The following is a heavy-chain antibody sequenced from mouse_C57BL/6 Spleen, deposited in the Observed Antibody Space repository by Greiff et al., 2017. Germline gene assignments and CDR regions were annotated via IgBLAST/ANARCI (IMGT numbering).Heavy chain of an antibody. CDR3: ATYYYDNLYAMDY. CDR1: GFTFSDYG. V-gene: IGHV5-17*01. D-gene: IGHD2-4*01. CDR2: ISSGSSTI. J-gene: IGHJ4*01. Sequence: EVKLVESGGGLVKPGASLKLSCAASGFTFSDYGMHWVRQAPEKGLEWVAYISSGSSTIYYADTVKGRFTFSRDNAKNTLFLQMTSLRSEDTAVYYCATYYYDNLYAMDYWGQGTSVTVSS.